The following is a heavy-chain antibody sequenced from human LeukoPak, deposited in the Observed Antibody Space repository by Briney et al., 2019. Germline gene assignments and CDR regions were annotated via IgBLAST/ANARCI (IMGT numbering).Heavy chain of an antibody. Sequence: GGSLRLSCAASGFTFSSYWMHWVRQAPGKGLVWVSRINSDGSSTSYADSVKGRFTISRDNAKNTLYLQMNSLRAEDTAVYYCARDLGRDFDWFCYYYGMDVWGQGTTVTVSS. CDR1: GFTFSSYW. CDR3: ARDLGRDFDWFCYYYGMDV. J-gene: IGHJ6*02. CDR2: INSDGSST. V-gene: IGHV3-74*01. D-gene: IGHD3-9*01.